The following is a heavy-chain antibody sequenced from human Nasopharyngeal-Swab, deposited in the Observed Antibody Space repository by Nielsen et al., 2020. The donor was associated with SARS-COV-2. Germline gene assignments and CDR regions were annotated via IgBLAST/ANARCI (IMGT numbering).Heavy chain of an antibody. V-gene: IGHV5-51*01. CDR2: IYPGDSDT. CDR3: ARHVDRRYYYDSSGAFDI. Sequence: GGSLRLSCTGSGSSFTSYWIGWVRQMPGKGLEWMGIIYPGDSDTRYSPSFQGQVTISADKSISTAYLQWSSLKASDTAMYYCARHVDRRYYYDSSGAFDIWGQGTMVTVSS. J-gene: IGHJ3*02. CDR1: GSSFTSYW. D-gene: IGHD3-22*01.